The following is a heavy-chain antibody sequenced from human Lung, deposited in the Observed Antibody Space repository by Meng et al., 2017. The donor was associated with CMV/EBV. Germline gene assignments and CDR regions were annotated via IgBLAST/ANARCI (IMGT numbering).Heavy chain of an antibody. CDR1: GFTFSSYS. CDR3: ARVVVPATLGMDV. CDR2: ISSSSSYI. V-gene: IGHV3-21*01. J-gene: IGHJ6*02. Sequence: GESLKISCAASGFTFSSYSMNWVRQAPGKGLEWVSSISSSSSYIYYADSVKGRFTISRDNAKNSLYLQMSSLRAEDTAVYYCARVVVPATLGMDVWGQGTTVTVSS. D-gene: IGHD2-2*01.